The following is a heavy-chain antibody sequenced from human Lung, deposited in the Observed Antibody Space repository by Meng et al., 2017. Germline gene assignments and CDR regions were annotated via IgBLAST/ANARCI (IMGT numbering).Heavy chain of an antibody. CDR1: GFTFSSYA. J-gene: IGHJ4*02. V-gene: IGHV3-23*01. Sequence: EVQLLEFGGGLVQPGGSPRLSCVASGFTFSSYAMTWVRQAPGKGLEWVSSISGSGGSTYYAGSVRGRFTISRDNSKNTVYLQMNSLRAEDTAIYYCVRRIEYSSSSGYWGQGTLVTVSS. CDR3: VRRIEYSSSSGY. D-gene: IGHD6-6*01. CDR2: ISGSGGST.